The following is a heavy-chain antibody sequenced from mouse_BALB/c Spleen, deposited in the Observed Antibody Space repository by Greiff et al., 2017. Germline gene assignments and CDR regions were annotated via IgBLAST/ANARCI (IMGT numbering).Heavy chain of an antibody. CDR3: ASYYYGQFAY. J-gene: IGHJ3*01. Sequence: QVQLQQSGPGLVAPSQSLSITCTVSGFSLTSYGVHWVRQPPGKGLEWLGVIWAGGSTNYNSALMSRLSISKDNSKSQVFLKMNSLQTDDTAMYYCASYYYGQFAYWGQGTLVTVSA. CDR2: IWAGGST. V-gene: IGHV2-9*02. CDR1: GFSLTSYG. D-gene: IGHD1-1*01.